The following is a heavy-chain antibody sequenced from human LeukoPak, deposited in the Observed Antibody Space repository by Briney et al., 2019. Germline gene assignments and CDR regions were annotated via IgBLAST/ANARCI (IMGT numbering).Heavy chain of an antibody. V-gene: IGHV4-30-2*01. D-gene: IGHD3-22*01. CDR3: ARVLYYYDSSGYRGYYFDY. CDR2: IYHSGST. CDR1: GGSISSGGYS. Sequence: PSETLSLTCAVSGGSISSGGYSWSWIRQPPGKGLEWVGYIYHSGSTYYNPSLKSRVTISVDRSKNQFSLKLSSVTAADTAVYYCARVLYYYDSSGYRGYYFDYWGQGTLVTVSS. J-gene: IGHJ4*02.